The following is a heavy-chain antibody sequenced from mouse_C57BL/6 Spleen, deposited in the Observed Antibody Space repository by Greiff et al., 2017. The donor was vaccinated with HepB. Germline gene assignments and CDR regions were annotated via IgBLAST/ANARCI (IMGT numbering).Heavy chain of an antibody. V-gene: IGHV1-80*01. Sequence: VKLVESGAELVKPGASVKISCKASGYAFSSYWMNWVKQRPGKGLEWIGQIYPGDGDTNYNGKFKGKATLTADKSSSTAYMQLSSLTSEDSAVYFCARGGGSSVFDYWGQGTTLTVSS. D-gene: IGHD1-1*01. CDR2: IYPGDGDT. CDR3: ARGGGSSVFDY. CDR1: GYAFSSYW. J-gene: IGHJ2*01.